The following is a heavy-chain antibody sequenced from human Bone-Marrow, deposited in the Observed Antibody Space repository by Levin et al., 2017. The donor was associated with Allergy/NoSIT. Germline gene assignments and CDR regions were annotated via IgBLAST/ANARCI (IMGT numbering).Heavy chain of an antibody. CDR2: ITVSGTNT. J-gene: IGHJ6*04. V-gene: IGHV3-23*01. CDR1: GFTFSSSA. D-gene: IGHD2-8*01. Sequence: GESLKISCAASGFTFSSSAMTWVRQAPGKGLEWVSAITVSGTNTYYADSVKGRFTISRDTSKNTLYLQMNSLRDEDTAIYYCAKDLQVSVWGKGTTVTVSS. CDR3: AKDLQVSV.